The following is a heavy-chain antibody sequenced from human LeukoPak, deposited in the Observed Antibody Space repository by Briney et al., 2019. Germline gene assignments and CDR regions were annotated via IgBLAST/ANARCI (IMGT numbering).Heavy chain of an antibody. CDR3: ARVTVPPLQYYYYYMDV. D-gene: IGHD2-2*01. V-gene: IGHV3-21*01. CDR2: ISSSGGYT. CDR1: GFIFSTYA. Sequence: GGSLRLSCAASGFIFSTYAMSWVRQAPGKGLEWVSAISSSGGYTYHADSVKGRFTISRDNAKNSLYLQMNSLRVEDTAVYYCARVTVPPLQYYYYYMDVWGKGTTVTVSS. J-gene: IGHJ6*03.